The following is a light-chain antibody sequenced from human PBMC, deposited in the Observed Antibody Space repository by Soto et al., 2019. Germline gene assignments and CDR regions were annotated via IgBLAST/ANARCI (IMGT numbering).Light chain of an antibody. CDR2: AAS. Sequence: DIQMTQSPSSLSASVGDRVTITCRASQSISSYLNWYQQKPGKAPRILIYAASSLQSGVPSRFSGSGSWTDFTLTISSLQPEDFSTYFWQQSYSTPQTFGQGTKVEIK. CDR3: QQSYSTPQT. CDR1: QSISSY. J-gene: IGKJ1*01. V-gene: IGKV1-39*01.